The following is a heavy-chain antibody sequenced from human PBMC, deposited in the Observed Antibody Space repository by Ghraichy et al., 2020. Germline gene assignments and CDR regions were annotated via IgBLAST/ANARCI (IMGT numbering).Heavy chain of an antibody. D-gene: IGHD2-15*01. J-gene: IGHJ6*02. V-gene: IGHV3-15*01. Sequence: GGSLRLSCAASGFTFSNAWMSWVRQAPGKGLEWVGRIKSKTDGGTTDYAAPVKGRFTISRDDSKNTLYLQMNSLKTEDTAVYYCTTDLAVVVVAGGMDVWGQGTTVTVSS. CDR2: IKSKTDGGTT. CDR3: TTDLAVVVVAGGMDV. CDR1: GFTFSNAW.